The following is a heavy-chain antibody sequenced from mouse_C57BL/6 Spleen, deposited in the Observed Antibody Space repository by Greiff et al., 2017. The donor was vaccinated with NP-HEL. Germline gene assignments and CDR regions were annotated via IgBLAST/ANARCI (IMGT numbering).Heavy chain of an antibody. Sequence: QVQLQQSGAELVRPGTSVKMSCKASGYTFTNYWIGWAKQRPGHGLEWIGDIYPGGGYTNYNEKFKGKATLTADKSSSTSYMQFSSLTSEDSAIYYGARAPDYYGSSGGYFDVWGTGTTVTVSS. V-gene: IGHV1-63*01. CDR2: IYPGGGYT. J-gene: IGHJ1*03. CDR1: GYTFTNYW. CDR3: ARAPDYYGSSGGYFDV. D-gene: IGHD1-1*01.